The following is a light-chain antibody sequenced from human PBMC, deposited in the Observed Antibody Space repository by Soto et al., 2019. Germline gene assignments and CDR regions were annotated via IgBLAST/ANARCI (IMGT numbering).Light chain of an antibody. Sequence: ENVLTQSPGTLSLSPGERATLSCRARQCISSNCLAWYQQKPGQAPRLLIYGASNRATGIPDRFSGSGSGTDFTLTISRLEPEDFAVYYCQQYGSSPRTFGQGTKLEIK. CDR1: QCISSNC. CDR2: GAS. V-gene: IGKV3-20*01. J-gene: IGKJ2*01. CDR3: QQYGSSPRT.